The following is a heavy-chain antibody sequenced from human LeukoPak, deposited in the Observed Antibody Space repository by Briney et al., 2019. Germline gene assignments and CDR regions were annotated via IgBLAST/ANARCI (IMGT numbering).Heavy chain of an antibody. CDR1: GGSISSGGYS. CDR3: ARDFVESDAFDI. J-gene: IGHJ3*02. Sequence: PSETLSLTCTVSGGSISSGGYSWSWIRQPPGKGLEWIGYIYHSGSTYYNPSLKSRVTISVDRSKNQFSLKLSSVTAADTAVYYCARDFVESDAFDIWGQGTMVTVSS. CDR2: IYHSGST. V-gene: IGHV4-30-2*01.